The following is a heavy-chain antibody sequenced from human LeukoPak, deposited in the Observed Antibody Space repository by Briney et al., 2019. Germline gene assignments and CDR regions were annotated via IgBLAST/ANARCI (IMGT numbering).Heavy chain of an antibody. CDR2: ISYDGSNK. V-gene: IGHV3-30-3*01. D-gene: IGHD3-10*01. CDR3: ARDNYGSDY. J-gene: IGHJ4*02. Sequence: PGRALRLSCAASGFTFSNYAMHWVRQAPGKGLEWVAVISYDGSNKYYADSVKGRFTISRDNSKNTLYPQVNSLRAEDTAVYYCARDNYGSDYWGQGTLVTVSS. CDR1: GFTFSNYA.